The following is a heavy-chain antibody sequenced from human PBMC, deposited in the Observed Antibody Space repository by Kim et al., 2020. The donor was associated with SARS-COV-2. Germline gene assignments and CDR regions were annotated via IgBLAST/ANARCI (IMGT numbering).Heavy chain of an antibody. D-gene: IGHD3-3*01. CDR3: ARGGGITIFGVANWFDP. V-gene: IGHV1-8*01. CDR1: GYTFTSYD. Sequence: ASVKVSCKASGYTFTSYDINWVRQATGQGLEWMGWMNPNSGNTGYAQKFQGRVTMTRNTSISTAYMELSSLRSEDTAVYYCARGGGITIFGVANWFDPWGQGTLVTVSS. CDR2: MNPNSGNT. J-gene: IGHJ5*02.